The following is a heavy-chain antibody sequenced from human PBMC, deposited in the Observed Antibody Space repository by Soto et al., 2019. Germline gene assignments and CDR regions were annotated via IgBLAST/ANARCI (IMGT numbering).Heavy chain of an antibody. V-gene: IGHV3-23*01. CDR1: GFTFNNYA. J-gene: IGHJ4*02. CDR2: VGWSGSST. CDR3: AKKYHYDSGTYLYHFDY. D-gene: IGHD3-10*01. Sequence: EVQLLESGGGLVQPGGSLRLSCAASGFTFNNYAMSWVRRAPGKGLEWVSTVGWSGSSTYYADSVKGRFTISRDNSKNSRYLQMSSLRAEDAAVDYCAKKYHYDSGTYLYHFDYWGQGTLVIVSS.